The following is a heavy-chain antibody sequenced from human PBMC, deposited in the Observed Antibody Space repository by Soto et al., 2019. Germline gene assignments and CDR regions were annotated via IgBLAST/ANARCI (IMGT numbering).Heavy chain of an antibody. CDR2: IFYSGST. CDR1: GGSINAFF. Sequence: QVQLQESGPGLVKPSETLSLTCTVSGGSINAFFWSWVRQPPGKGLESIGYIFYSGSTNYNPSLKSRVTISLDTFKTQFSLNLTSVTAADTAVYYCATQTGLYYYGMDVWGQGTTVAVSS. V-gene: IGHV4-59*01. J-gene: IGHJ6*02. CDR3: ATQTGLYYYGMDV.